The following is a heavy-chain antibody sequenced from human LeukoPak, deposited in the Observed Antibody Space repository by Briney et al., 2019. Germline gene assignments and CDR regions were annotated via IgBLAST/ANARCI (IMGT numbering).Heavy chain of an antibody. Sequence: SETLSLTCAVYGGSFSGYYWSWIRQPPGKGLEWIGEINHSGSTNYNPSLKSRVTISVDTSKNQFSLKLSSVTAADTAVYYCASDPTAFTKFQHWGQGTLVTVSS. CDR3: ASDPTAFTKFQH. V-gene: IGHV4-34*01. J-gene: IGHJ1*01. CDR2: INHSGST. D-gene: IGHD2/OR15-2a*01. CDR1: GGSFSGYY.